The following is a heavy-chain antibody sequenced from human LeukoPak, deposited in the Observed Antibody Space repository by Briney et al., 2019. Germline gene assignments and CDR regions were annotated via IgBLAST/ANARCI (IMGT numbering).Heavy chain of an antibody. CDR1: GGSVSSGSYY. J-gene: IGHJ4*02. Sequence: SETLSLTCTVSGGSVSSGSYYWSWIRQPPGKGLEWIGYIYYSGSTNYNPSLKSRVTISVDTSKNQFSLKLSSVTAADTAVYCCAREIDRYCSSTSCSYFDYWGQGTLVTVSS. V-gene: IGHV4-61*01. D-gene: IGHD2-2*01. CDR3: AREIDRYCSSTSCSYFDY. CDR2: IYYSGST.